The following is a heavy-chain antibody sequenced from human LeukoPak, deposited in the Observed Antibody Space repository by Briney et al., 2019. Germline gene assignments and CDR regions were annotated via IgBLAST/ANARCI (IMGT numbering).Heavy chain of an antibody. CDR1: GFTFSNYS. CDR2: ISSSSSMT. J-gene: IGHJ4*02. Sequence: GGSLRLSCAASGFTFSNYSMNWVRQALGKRREWLSYISSSSSMTYYADSVKGRFTMSRDNAKHSLYLQMKSLRAEDTAVYYCVIYCSSTSCYGGGSWGQGTLVTVSS. CDR3: VIYCSSTSCYGGGS. D-gene: IGHD2-2*01. V-gene: IGHV3-48*01.